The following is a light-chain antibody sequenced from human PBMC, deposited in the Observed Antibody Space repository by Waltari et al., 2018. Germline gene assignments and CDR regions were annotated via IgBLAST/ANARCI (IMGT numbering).Light chain of an antibody. CDR3: QQLNSYPLT. J-gene: IGKJ4*01. CDR1: QGILTY. CDR2: AAS. V-gene: IGKV1-9*01. Sequence: IQLTQSPSSLSASVGDRVTITCRASQGILTYLTWYQQKPGEAPKLLIYAASTLQSGVPSRFSGSGSGTDFTLTIRSLQPEDFATYYCQQLNSYPLTFGGGTKVEIK.